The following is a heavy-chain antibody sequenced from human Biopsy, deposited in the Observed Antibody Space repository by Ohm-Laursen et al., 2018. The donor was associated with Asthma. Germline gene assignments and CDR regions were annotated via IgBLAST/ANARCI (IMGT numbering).Heavy chain of an antibody. CDR2: ISSSSSTI. J-gene: IGHJ4*02. D-gene: IGHD4-17*01. CDR1: GFTFSSYS. Sequence: LSLTCAAPGFTFSSYSMNWVRQAPGKGLEWVSYISSSSSTIYYADSVKGRFTISRDNAKNSLYLQMNSLRDEDTAVYYCARPRWGPYGYWGQGTLVTVSS. CDR3: ARPRWGPYGY. V-gene: IGHV3-48*02.